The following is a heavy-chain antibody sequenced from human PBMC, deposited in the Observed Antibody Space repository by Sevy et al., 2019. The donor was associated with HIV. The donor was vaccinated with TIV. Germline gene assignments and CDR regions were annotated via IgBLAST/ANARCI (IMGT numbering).Heavy chain of an antibody. D-gene: IGHD3-10*01. CDR3: AREESITMVRGGGYYFDY. CDR1: GFTFSSYA. CDR2: ISYDGSNK. V-gene: IGHV3-30-3*01. Sequence: GGSLRLSCAASGFTFSSYAMHWVRQAPGKGLEWVAVISYDGSNKYYADSVKGRFTISRDNSKYTLYLQMNSLRAEDTAVYYCAREESITMVRGGGYYFDYWGQGTLVTVSS. J-gene: IGHJ4*02.